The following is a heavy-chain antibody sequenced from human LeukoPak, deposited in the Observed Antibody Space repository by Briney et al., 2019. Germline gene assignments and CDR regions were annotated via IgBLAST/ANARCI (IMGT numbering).Heavy chain of an antibody. CDR2: IYYSGST. CDR3: AKGGSSWYDAFDI. V-gene: IGHV4-59*01. J-gene: IGHJ3*02. D-gene: IGHD6-13*01. CDR1: GASISVYY. Sequence: SETLSLTCTVSGASISVYYWSWVRQPPGKGLECIGYIYYSGSTNYNPSLKSRVTISVDTSKNQFSLKLTSVTAADTAMYYCAKGGSSWYDAFDIWGQGTMVTVSS.